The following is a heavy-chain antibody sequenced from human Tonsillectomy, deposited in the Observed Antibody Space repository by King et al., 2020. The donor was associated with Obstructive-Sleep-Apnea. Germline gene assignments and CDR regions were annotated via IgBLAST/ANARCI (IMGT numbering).Heavy chain of an antibody. Sequence: VQLQQWGAGLLKPSETLSLTCAVYGGSFSGYYWSWIRQPPGKGLEWIGEINHSGSTNYNPSLKSRVTISVDTSKNQFSLKLSSVNAADTAVYYCARAKGYCSSTSCYPREFDPWGQGTLVTVSS. CDR2: INHSGST. V-gene: IGHV4-34*01. J-gene: IGHJ5*02. CDR3: ARAKGYCSSTSCYPREFDP. D-gene: IGHD2-2*01. CDR1: GGSFSGYY.